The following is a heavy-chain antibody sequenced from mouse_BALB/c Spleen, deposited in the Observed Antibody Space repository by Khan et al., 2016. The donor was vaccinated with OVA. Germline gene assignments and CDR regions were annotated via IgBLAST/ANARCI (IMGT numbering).Heavy chain of an antibody. J-gene: IGHJ4*01. CDR1: GFTFSSYG. CDR3: ARQPGYYEGSAMDY. D-gene: IGHD2-3*01. CDR2: ISSGGSYT. V-gene: IGHV5-6*01. Sequence: EVELVESGGDLVKPGGSLKLSCAASGFTFSSYGMSWVRQTPDKRLAWVAAISSGGSYTYYPDSLKGRFTISRDNAKNTLYLQMSSLKSEDTSMYYCARQPGYYEGSAMDYGGQGTSVTVSS.